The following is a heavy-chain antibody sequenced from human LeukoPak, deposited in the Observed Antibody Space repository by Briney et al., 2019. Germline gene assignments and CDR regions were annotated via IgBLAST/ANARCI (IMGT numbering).Heavy chain of an antibody. CDR2: INHSGST. V-gene: IGHV4-34*01. D-gene: IGHD2-2*02. Sequence: SETLSRTCAVYGGSFSGYYWSWIRQPPGKGLEWIGEINHSGSTNYNTSLKSRVTIAVDTSKNQFSLKLSSVTAADTAVYYCARRSFFPMPGYCSSTSCYTDAFDIWGQGTMVTVSS. CDR1: GGSFSGYY. CDR3: ARRSFFPMPGYCSSTSCYTDAFDI. J-gene: IGHJ3*02.